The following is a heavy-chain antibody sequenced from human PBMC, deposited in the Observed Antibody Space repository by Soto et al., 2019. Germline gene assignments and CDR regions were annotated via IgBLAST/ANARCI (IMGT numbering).Heavy chain of an antibody. CDR1: GFTFSSYS. D-gene: IGHD1-1*01. J-gene: IGHJ6*02. Sequence: EVQLVESGGGLVKPGGSLRLSCAASGFTFSSYSMNWVRQAPGKGLEWVSSISSSSSYIYYADSVKGRFTISRDNAKNSLYLQMNSLRAEDTAVYYCARERDDAQRWYYYGMDVWGQGTTVTVSS. V-gene: IGHV3-21*01. CDR3: ARERDDAQRWYYYGMDV. CDR2: ISSSSSYI.